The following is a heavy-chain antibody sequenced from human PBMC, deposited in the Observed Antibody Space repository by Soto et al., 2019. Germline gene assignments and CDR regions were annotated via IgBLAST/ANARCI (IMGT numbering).Heavy chain of an antibody. Sequence: PGGSLRLSCAASGFTFSDAWMSWVRQAPGAGLEWVGLIKGKTEGGTIDYAAPVKARFTISRDASKSTLYLQMNSLKTEDTAVYYCTTDPHSTGTKYWGQGTLVTVSS. J-gene: IGHJ4*02. CDR3: TTDPHSTGTKY. D-gene: IGHD1-1*01. V-gene: IGHV3-15*01. CDR1: GFTFSDAW. CDR2: IKGKTEGGTI.